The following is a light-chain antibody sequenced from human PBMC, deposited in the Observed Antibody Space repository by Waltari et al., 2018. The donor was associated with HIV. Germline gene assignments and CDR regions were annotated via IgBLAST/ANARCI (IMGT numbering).Light chain of an antibody. CDR1: SLRTYS. CDR3: NSRDSSSSHNWV. V-gene: IGLV3-19*01. CDR2: ARN. J-gene: IGLJ3*02. Sequence: SSELTQDPTVSVALGQTVRITCQGDSLRTYSARWYQQKPGQAPILVIYARNNRPSGIPDRFSASSSGNTASLTITGAQAEDEADYYCNSRDSSSSHNWVFGGGTRLTVL.